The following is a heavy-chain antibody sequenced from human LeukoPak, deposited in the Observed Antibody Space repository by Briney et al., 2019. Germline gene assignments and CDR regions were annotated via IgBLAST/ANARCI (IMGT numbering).Heavy chain of an antibody. CDR3: ARAAVATRRGSWFDP. CDR1: GYTFTNDD. D-gene: IGHD5-12*01. Sequence: ASVKVSCKASGYTFTNDDINWVRQATGQGLEWMGWMNPNSGNTGYAQKFQGRVTMTRNTSISTAYMELSSLRSEDTAVYYCARAAVATRRGSWFDPWGQGTLVTVSS. J-gene: IGHJ5*02. V-gene: IGHV1-8*01. CDR2: MNPNSGNT.